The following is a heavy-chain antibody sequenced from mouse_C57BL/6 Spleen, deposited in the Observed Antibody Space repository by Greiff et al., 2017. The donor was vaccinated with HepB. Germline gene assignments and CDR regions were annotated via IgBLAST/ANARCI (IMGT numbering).Heavy chain of an antibody. Sequence: VMLSCKASGYTFTSYWMHWVKQRPGQGLEWIGYINPSSGYTKYNQKFKDKATLTADKSSSTTYMQLSSLTYEDSAVYYCAREGAYYGYEFAYWGQGTLVTVSA. CDR1: GYTFTSYW. J-gene: IGHJ3*01. CDR2: INPSSGYT. CDR3: AREGAYYGYEFAY. D-gene: IGHD2-9*01. V-gene: IGHV1-7*01.